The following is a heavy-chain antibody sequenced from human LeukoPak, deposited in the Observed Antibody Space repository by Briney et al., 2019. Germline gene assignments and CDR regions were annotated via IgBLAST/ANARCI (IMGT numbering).Heavy chain of an antibody. CDR3: ARAGRKQLAWSDDY. CDR1: GGSISSYY. V-gene: IGHV4-59*08. J-gene: IGHJ4*02. Sequence: SETLSLTCTVSGGSISSYYWGWIRQPPGKGLEWIGYIYYSGSTNYNPSLKSRVTISVDTSKNQFSLKLSSVTAADTAVYYCARAGRKQLAWSDDYWGQGTLVTVSS. CDR2: IYYSGST. D-gene: IGHD6-6*01.